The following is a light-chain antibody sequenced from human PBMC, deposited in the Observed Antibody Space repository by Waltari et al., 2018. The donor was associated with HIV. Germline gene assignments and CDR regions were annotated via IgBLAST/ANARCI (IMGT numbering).Light chain of an antibody. CDR2: YNS. J-gene: IGLJ3*02. V-gene: IGLV3-21*04. CDR1: NIGSKS. CDR3: QVWDSRSDHWV. Sequence: SYVLTQPPSVSVAPGKTARITCGGNNIGSKSVHWCQQKPGQAPVMVIFYNSDRPSGIPERVSASNSGNTATLTISSVEAGDEADYYCQVWDSRSDHWVFGGGTKLTVL.